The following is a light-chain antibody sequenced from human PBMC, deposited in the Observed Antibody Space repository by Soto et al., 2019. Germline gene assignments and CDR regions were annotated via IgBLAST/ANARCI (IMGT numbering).Light chain of an antibody. J-gene: IGLJ1*01. CDR2: EVS. CDR3: SSYTTSSPYV. V-gene: IGLV2-14*01. Sequence: QSVLTQPASVSGSLGQSITISSTGTSNDVVGYNYVSWYQQHPAKPPKLLIYEVSHRPSGISDRFSGSKSGNTASLTISGLQVEDEAEYYCSSYTTSSPYVFGPGTKVTVL. CDR1: SNDVVGYNY.